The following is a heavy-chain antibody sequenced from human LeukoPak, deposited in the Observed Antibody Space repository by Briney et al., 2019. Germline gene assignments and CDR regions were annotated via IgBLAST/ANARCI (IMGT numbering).Heavy chain of an antibody. V-gene: IGHV3-21*01. D-gene: IGHD6-13*01. Sequence: PGGSLRLSCAASGFTFSSYYMNWVRQAPGRGLEWVSSISGSASDTYHADSVKGRFTISRDNAKNSLYLQMNSLRAEDTAVYYCARDLGSSLVDPWGQGTLVTVSS. J-gene: IGHJ5*02. CDR1: GFTFSSYY. CDR3: ARDLGSSLVDP. CDR2: ISGSASDT.